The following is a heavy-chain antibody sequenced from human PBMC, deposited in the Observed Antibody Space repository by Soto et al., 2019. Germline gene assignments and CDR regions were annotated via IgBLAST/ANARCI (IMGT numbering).Heavy chain of an antibody. CDR1: VFSLSTPPVG. CDR3: AHRQLYNDAWNEGTFDY. CDR2: IYLDDDK. Sequence: QITLKESGPTLVKPTQTLTLTCTFSVFSLSTPPVGVGWIRQPPGQALKWLALIYLDDDKRYNPSLKTRVPITTDPSKNQVVLTMNNRDPVDTATYYCAHRQLYNDAWNEGTFDYWGQGALVTVSS. V-gene: IGHV2-5*02. J-gene: IGHJ4*02. D-gene: IGHD1-1*01.